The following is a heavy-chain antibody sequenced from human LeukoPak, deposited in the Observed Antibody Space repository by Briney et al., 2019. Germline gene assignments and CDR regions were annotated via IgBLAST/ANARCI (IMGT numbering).Heavy chain of an antibody. CDR2: INPNSGGT. J-gene: IGHJ4*02. D-gene: IGHD2-2*01. CDR3: ARGGGSSTSPEY. CDR1: GYSFTGYY. V-gene: IGHV1-2*02. Sequence: ASVKVSCKASGYSFTGYYMHWVRQAPGQGLEWMGWINPNSGGTNYAQKFQGRVTMTRDTSISTAYMELSRLRSDDTAVYYFARGGGSSTSPEYWGQGTLVTVSS.